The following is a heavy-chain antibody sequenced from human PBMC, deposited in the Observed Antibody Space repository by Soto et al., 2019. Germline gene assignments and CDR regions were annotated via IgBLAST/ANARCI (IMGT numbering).Heavy chain of an antibody. D-gene: IGHD7-27*01. CDR3: ARGRSWGADY. CDR1: GFTFSAYW. Sequence: VQLVESGGWLVRPGGSLRLSCTASGFTFSAYWMHWVRQAPGKGLVWVSRIDADGSSRSYADSVKGRFTISRDNAKNTLYLQMNTLRAEDTAVYYCARGRSWGADYWGQGTLLSVSS. CDR2: IDADGSSR. V-gene: IGHV3-74*01. J-gene: IGHJ4*02.